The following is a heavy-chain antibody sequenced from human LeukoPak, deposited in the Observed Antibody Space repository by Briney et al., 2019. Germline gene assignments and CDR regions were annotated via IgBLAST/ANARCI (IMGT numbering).Heavy chain of an antibody. V-gene: IGHV4-34*01. CDR3: AREGIVVVPAAIGFDY. D-gene: IGHD2-2*01. J-gene: IGHJ4*02. CDR1: GGSFSGYY. CDR2: INHSVST. Sequence: SETLSLTCAVYGGSFSGYYWRWIRQHPGKGLECIGEINHSVSTNYNPSLKSRVTISVDTSKDQFSLKLGSVTAADTAVYYCAREGIVVVPAAIGFDYWGQGTLVTVSS.